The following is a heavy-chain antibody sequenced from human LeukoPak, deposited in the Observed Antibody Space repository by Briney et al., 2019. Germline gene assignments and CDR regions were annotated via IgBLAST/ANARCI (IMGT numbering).Heavy chain of an antibody. CDR1: GYTFTSYG. J-gene: IGHJ6*03. CDR2: ISADNRNT. D-gene: IGHD1-26*01. Sequence: ASLRVSCKASGYTFTSYGISWVRKAPGQGLEWMGWISADNRNTNYAQKLQGRVTMTTDTSTSTAYMELRSLRSDDTAVYYCAREGPSIVGTTGSYYYYYMDVWGKGTTVTVS. CDR3: AREGPSIVGTTGSYYYYYMDV. V-gene: IGHV1-18*01.